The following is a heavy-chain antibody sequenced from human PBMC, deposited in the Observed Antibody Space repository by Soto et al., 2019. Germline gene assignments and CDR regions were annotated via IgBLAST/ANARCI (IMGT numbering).Heavy chain of an antibody. D-gene: IGHD1-1*01. CDR3: ANVRPTSVITGASDI. Sequence: GGSLRLSCAASGFTFNNYAMSWVRQAPGKGLAWVSAISGSGDNTYHADSVKGRFTISRDNSKNTLYLQMNSLRAEDTALYYCANVRPTSVITGASDIWGQGTMVTVSS. CDR2: ISGSGDNT. CDR1: GFTFNNYA. V-gene: IGHV3-23*01. J-gene: IGHJ3*02.